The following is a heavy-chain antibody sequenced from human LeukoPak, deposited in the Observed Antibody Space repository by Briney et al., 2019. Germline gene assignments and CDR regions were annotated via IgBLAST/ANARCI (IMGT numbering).Heavy chain of an antibody. V-gene: IGHV1-69*05. CDR3: ARAPGGVLYYFDY. J-gene: IGHJ4*02. CDR2: IIPIFGTA. D-gene: IGHD1-26*01. CDR1: GGTFGSYS. Sequence: SVKVSCKASGGTFGSYSISWVRQAPGQGLEWMGGIIPIFGTANYAQKFQGRVTITTDESTSTAYMELSSLRSEDTAVYYCARAPGGVLYYFDYWGQGTLVTVSS.